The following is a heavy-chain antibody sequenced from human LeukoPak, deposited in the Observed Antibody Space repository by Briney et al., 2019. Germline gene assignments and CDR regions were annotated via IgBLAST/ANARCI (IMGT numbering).Heavy chain of an antibody. CDR3: ARQSRDGSKTRGYYFDH. J-gene: IGHJ4*02. CDR2: IYPADSDT. V-gene: IGHV5-51*01. CDR1: GYIFTNYW. Sequence: PGESLKISCQVSGYIFTNYWIGWVRQMPGKGLESMGLIYPADSDTTYSPSFQGQVTISVDKSTSTVSLQWSSLRASDTAMYYCARQSRDGSKTRGYYFDHWGQGALVTVSS. D-gene: IGHD3-10*01.